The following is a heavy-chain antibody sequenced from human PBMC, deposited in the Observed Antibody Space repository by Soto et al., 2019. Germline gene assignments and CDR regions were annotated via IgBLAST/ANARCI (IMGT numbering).Heavy chain of an antibody. J-gene: IGHJ1*01. Sequence: GASVKVSCKVSGYTLTELSMHWVRQAPGKGLEWMGGFDPEDGETIYAQKFQGRVTMTEDTSTDTAYMELSSLRSEDTAVYYCATEYCGGDCCRYCQHWGQGTLVTVSS. CDR2: FDPEDGET. CDR1: GYTLTELS. V-gene: IGHV1-24*01. CDR3: ATEYCGGDCCRYCQH. D-gene: IGHD2-21*02.